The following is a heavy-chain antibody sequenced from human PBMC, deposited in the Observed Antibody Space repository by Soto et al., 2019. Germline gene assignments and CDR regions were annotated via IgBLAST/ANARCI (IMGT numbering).Heavy chain of an antibody. D-gene: IGHD3-10*01. CDR1: GFTFIDYW. CDR2: IIKDGSQK. V-gene: IGHV3-7*03. Sequence: PGWSLRLACASSGFTFIDYWMTWVRQAPGKGLEWVANIIKDGSQKSYVDSVKGRFTISRDNAKNSLYLEMNSLRVEDTAVYYCARDWGGLGFWGQGVLVTVPQ. CDR3: ARDWGGLGF. J-gene: IGHJ4*02.